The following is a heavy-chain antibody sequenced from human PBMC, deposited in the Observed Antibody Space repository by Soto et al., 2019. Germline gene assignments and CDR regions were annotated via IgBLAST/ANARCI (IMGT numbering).Heavy chain of an antibody. V-gene: IGHV1-2*02. J-gene: IGHJ5*02. Sequence: QVQLVQSGAEVKKPGASVKVSCKASGYTFTGYYMHWVRQAPGQGLEWMGWINPNSGGTNYAQKFQGRVTMTRDTSISTAYKELSRLRSDDTAVYYCARGIEYCSSTSCHGNWFDPWGQGTLVTVSS. CDR1: GYTFTGYY. CDR3: ARGIEYCSSTSCHGNWFDP. CDR2: INPNSGGT. D-gene: IGHD2-2*01.